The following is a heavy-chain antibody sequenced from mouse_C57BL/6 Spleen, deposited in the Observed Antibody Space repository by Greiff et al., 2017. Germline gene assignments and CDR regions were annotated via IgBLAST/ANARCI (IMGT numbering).Heavy chain of an antibody. CDR1: GYSFTSYY. V-gene: IGHV1-66*01. CDR3: AREGDGFAY. Sequence: QVQLKESGPELVKPGASVKISCKASGYSFTSYYIHWVKQRPGQGLEWIGWIYPGSGNTKYNEKFKGKATLTADTSSSTAYMQLSSLTSEDSAVYYCAREGDGFAYWGQGTLVTVSA. CDR2: IYPGSGNT. J-gene: IGHJ3*01.